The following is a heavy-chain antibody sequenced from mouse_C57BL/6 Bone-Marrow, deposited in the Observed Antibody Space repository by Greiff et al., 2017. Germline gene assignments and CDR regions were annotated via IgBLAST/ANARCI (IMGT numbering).Heavy chain of an antibody. D-gene: IGHD1-1*01. CDR1: GFNIKDDY. CDR2: IDPENGDT. Sequence: LVESGAELVRPGASVKLSCTASGFNIKDDYMHWVKQRPEQGLEWIGWIDPENGDTEYASKFQGKATITADTPSNTAYLQLSSLTSEDTAVYYCTTVVHYWGQGTTLTVSS. CDR3: TTVVHY. V-gene: IGHV14-4*01. J-gene: IGHJ2*01.